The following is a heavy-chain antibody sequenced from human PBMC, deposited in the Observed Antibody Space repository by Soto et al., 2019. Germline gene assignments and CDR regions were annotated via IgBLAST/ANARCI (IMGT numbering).Heavy chain of an antibody. D-gene: IGHD7-27*01. CDR2: IYTSGGT. V-gene: IGHV3-53*01. J-gene: IGHJ3*02. CDR3: ASGDDVKAFDI. CDR1: GVTVSSNY. Sequence: EVQLVESGGGLIQPGGSLRLSCAASGVTVSSNYMSWVRQAPGKGLEGVSVIYTSGGTYYADSVKGRFTISRDNSKNTVYLQMNSVRAEDTAVYYCASGDDVKAFDIWGQGTMVTVSS.